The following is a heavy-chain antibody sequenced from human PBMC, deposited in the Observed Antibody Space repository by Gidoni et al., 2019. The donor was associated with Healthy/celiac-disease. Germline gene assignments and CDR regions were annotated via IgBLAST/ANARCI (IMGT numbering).Heavy chain of an antibody. CDR2: IYYSGRT. J-gene: IGHJ6*02. CDR3: ARRGGMDV. CDR1: RGSISSSSDY. V-gene: IGHV4-39*01. Sequence: QLQLQESAPGLVKPSETLSLTRTVSRGSISSSSDYWGWIRQPPGKGLEWIGSIYYSGRTNYNPTIKSRATISVDTYKNQFSPKLSSVTAADTAVYYCARRGGMDVWGQGTTVTVSS.